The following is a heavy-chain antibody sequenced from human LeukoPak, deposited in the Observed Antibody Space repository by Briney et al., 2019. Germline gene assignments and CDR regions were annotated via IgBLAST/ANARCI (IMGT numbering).Heavy chain of an antibody. D-gene: IGHD1-14*01. Sequence: GGSLRLSCAASGFTLSTYEMNWVRQAPGKGLEWVAYIGRYGVTTYYADSVKGRFTISGDNAKNSLNLQMNSLRAEDTAVYYCATLSDRNFYYSYGLDVWGQGTTVTVS. CDR2: IGRYGVTT. CDR3: ATLSDRNFYYSYGLDV. CDR1: GFTLSTYE. J-gene: IGHJ6*02. V-gene: IGHV3-48*03.